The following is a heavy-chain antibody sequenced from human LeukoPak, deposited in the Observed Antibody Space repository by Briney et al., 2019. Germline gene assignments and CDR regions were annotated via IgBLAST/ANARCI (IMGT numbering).Heavy chain of an antibody. J-gene: IGHJ5*02. Sequence: SETLSLTCTVSGGSISSGDYFGSWIRKPPGKGLEWIAYMYYSGSTYYNPSLTSRVPMSADTSKNQLSLKLSSVTAADTAVYYCARPYYYDSRIDPWGQGILVTVSS. CDR2: MYYSGST. D-gene: IGHD3-22*01. CDR3: ARPYYYDSRIDP. CDR1: GGSISSGDYF. V-gene: IGHV4-30-4*01.